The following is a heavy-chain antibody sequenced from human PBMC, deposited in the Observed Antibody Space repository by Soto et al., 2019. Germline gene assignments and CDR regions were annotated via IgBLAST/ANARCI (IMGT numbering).Heavy chain of an antibody. D-gene: IGHD6-13*01. Sequence: VQLLESGGGLVQPGGSLRLSCAASGFTLNYYAINWVRQAPGKRLEWVSAITSTGDTYYVDSVKGRFTNSRDNSKNTLYLQMNSLRAEDTAVYYCAKEIAASATLWLDPWGQGTLVTVSS. J-gene: IGHJ5*02. CDR2: ITSTGDT. V-gene: IGHV3-23*01. CDR3: AKEIAASATLWLDP. CDR1: GFTLNYYA.